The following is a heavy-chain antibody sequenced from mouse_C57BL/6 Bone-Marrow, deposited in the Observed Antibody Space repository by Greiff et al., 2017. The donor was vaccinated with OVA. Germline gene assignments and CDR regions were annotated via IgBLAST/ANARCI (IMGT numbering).Heavy chain of an antibody. CDR2: IYPRSGNT. V-gene: IGHV1-81*01. CDR1: GYTFTSYG. CDR3: AIYYDWYFDV. D-gene: IGHD2-1*01. J-gene: IGHJ1*03. Sequence: ESGAELARPGASVKLSCKASGYTFTSYGISWVKQRTGQGLEWIGEIYPRSGNTYYNEKFKGKATLTADKSSSTAYMELRSLTSEDSAVYFCAIYYDWYFDVWGTGTTVTVSS.